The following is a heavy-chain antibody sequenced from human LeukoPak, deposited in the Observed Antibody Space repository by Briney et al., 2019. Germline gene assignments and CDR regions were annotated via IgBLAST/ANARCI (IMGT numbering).Heavy chain of an antibody. CDR2: IYWNDDK. J-gene: IGHJ5*02. V-gene: IGHV2-5*01. CDR3: TQMVRYCSSASCPSWFDT. CDR1: GFSLTTSGVG. D-gene: IGHD2-2*01. Sequence: SGPTLVKLTQTLTLTCTFSGFSLTTSGVGVGWIRQPPGKALEWLALIYWNDDKHYSPSLKSRLTITKDTSKNQVVLIMTNVDPLDTATYYCTQMVRYCSSASCPSWFDTWGQGTLVTVSS.